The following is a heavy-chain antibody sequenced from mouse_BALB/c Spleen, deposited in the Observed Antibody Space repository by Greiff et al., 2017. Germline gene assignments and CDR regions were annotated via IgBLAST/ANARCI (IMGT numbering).Heavy chain of an antibody. CDR3: ARQADTVTRDAMDY. J-gene: IGHJ4*01. Sequence: EVQLQQSGGDLVKPGGSLKLSCAASGFTFSSYGMSWVRQTPDKRLEWVATISSGGSYTYYPDSVKGRFTISRDNAKNTLYLQMSSLKSEDTAMYYCARQADTVTRDAMDYWGQGTSVTVSS. V-gene: IGHV5-6*01. CDR1: GFTFSSYG. D-gene: IGHD2-12*01. CDR2: ISSGGSYT.